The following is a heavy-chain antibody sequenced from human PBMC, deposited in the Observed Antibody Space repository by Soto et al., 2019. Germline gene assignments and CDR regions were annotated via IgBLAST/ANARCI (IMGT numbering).Heavy chain of an antibody. D-gene: IGHD2-8*01. Sequence: SETLSLTCTVSGGSISSYYWSWIRQPAGKGLEWIGRIYTSGSTNYNPSLNSRVSISADTSKNQFSLHLTSVTAADTAVYYCARAVFCTDGFCSPNWLDPWGQGILVTVSS. CDR1: GGSISSYY. V-gene: IGHV4-4*07. CDR3: ARAVFCTDGFCSPNWLDP. J-gene: IGHJ5*02. CDR2: IYTSGST.